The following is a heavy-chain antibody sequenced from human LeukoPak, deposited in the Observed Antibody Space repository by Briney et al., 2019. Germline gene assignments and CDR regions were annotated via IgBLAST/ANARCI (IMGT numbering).Heavy chain of an antibody. CDR3: ATEITMVRGVIIPPDYFDY. J-gene: IGHJ4*02. Sequence: ASVKVSCKVSGYTLTELSMHWVRQAPGKGLEWMGGFDPEDGETIYAQKFQGRVTMTEDTSTDTAYMELSRLRSEDPAVYYCATEITMVRGVIIPPDYFDYWGQGTLVTVSS. CDR1: GYTLTELS. V-gene: IGHV1-24*01. D-gene: IGHD3-10*01. CDR2: FDPEDGET.